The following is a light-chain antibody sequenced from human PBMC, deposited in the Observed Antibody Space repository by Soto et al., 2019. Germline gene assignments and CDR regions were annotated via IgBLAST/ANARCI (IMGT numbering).Light chain of an antibody. Sequence: DVVMTQSPLSLPVTLGQPASVSCRSNRILVHSDGIAYFSWFQQRPGRSPRRLIYKVSNRDSGVTARFSGSGSGTDFALKISRVEAEDVGVYYCMQGTHWPITFGQGTRLEIK. CDR1: RILVHSDGIAY. CDR3: MQGTHWPIT. CDR2: KVS. J-gene: IGKJ5*01. V-gene: IGKV2-30*02.